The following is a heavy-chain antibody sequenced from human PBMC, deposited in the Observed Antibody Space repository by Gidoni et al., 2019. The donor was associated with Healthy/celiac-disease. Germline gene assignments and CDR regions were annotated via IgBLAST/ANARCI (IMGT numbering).Heavy chain of an antibody. CDR3: TRDLFQPYGSGSYYGSDY. CDR2: IRSKAYGRTT. J-gene: IGHJ4*02. D-gene: IGHD3-10*01. V-gene: IGHV3-49*03. Sequence: EVQLVESGGGLVQPGRSLRLSCTASGFTFGDYAMSWFRQAPGKGLEWVGCIRSKAYGRTTEYAASVKGRLTISRDDSKSIAYLQMNSLKTEDTAVYYCTRDLFQPYGSGSYYGSDYWGQGTLVTVSS. CDR1: GFTFGDYA.